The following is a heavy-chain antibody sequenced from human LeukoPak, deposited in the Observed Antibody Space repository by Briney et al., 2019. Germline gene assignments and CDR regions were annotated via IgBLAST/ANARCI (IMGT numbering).Heavy chain of an antibody. D-gene: IGHD3-10*01. Sequence: PSETLSLTCTVSGGSINSYYWSWIRQPAGKGLEWLGRIYTSGSTTYNPSLKSRVTMSLDTSKNQFSVKLTSVTAADTAVYYCTRIGILRGVPHNSFDPWGQGTLVTVSS. CDR1: GGSINSYY. CDR3: TRIGILRGVPHNSFDP. CDR2: IYTSGST. J-gene: IGHJ5*02. V-gene: IGHV4-4*07.